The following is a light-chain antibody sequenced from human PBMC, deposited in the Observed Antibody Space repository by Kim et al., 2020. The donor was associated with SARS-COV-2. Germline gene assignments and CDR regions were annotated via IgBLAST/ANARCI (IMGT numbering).Light chain of an antibody. CDR1: WGIGSTY. J-gene: IGKJ2*01. Sequence: SVSPGERATLTWRARWGIGSTYLPWYQQKRGQAPGLLIYGASSRATGIPDRFSGSGSGTDFTLTISRLGPEDFAVYYCHQYDRSRTFGQGTKLEI. V-gene: IGKV3-20*01. CDR3: HQYDRSRT. CDR2: GAS.